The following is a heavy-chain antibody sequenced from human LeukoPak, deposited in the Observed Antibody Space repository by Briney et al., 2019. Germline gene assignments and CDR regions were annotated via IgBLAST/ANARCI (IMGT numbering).Heavy chain of an antibody. CDR2: IYYSGST. J-gene: IGHJ4*02. CDR1: GGSISSGDYY. Sequence: SETLSLTCTVSGGSISSGDYYWSWIRQPPGKGLEWIGYIYYSGSTYYNPSLKSRVTISVDTSKNQFSLELSSVTAADTAVYYCARSPLPQYYYDSSGTSYYFDYWGQGTLVTVSS. CDR3: ARSPLPQYYYDSSGTSYYFDY. V-gene: IGHV4-30-4*01. D-gene: IGHD3-22*01.